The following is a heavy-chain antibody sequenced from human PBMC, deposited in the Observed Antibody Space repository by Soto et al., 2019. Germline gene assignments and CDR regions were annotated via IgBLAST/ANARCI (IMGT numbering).Heavy chain of an antibody. CDR2: IIPIIGII. V-gene: IGHV1-69*08. J-gene: IGHJ5*02. CDR3: AGDPDSHYNDSHASSYP. D-gene: IGHD4-4*01. Sequence: QVQLVQSGAEVKKPGSSVKVSCKASGGTFSTYTITWVRQAPGQGLEWMGRIIPIIGIINYAQKFQGRVPISADKFTGTAYMELNGLSSDDTAVYYCAGDPDSHYNDSHASSYPWGQGTLVTVSS. CDR1: GGTFSTYT.